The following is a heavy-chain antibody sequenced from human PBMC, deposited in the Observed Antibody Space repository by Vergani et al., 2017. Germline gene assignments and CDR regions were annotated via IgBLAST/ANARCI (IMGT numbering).Heavy chain of an antibody. Sequence: QVQLQQWGAGLLKPSETLSLTCAVYGGSFSGYYWSWIRQPPGKGLEWIGEINHSGSTNYNPSLKNRVTISVDTSKNQCSLKLSSVTAADTAVYYCARGGVAVPFDYWGQGTLVTVSS. CDR1: GGSFSGYY. V-gene: IGHV4-34*01. D-gene: IGHD6-19*01. CDR2: INHSGST. J-gene: IGHJ4*02. CDR3: ARGGVAVPFDY.